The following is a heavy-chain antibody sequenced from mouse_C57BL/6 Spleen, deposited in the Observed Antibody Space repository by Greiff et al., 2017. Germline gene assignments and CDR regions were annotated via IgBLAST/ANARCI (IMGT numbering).Heavy chain of an antibody. Sequence: QVQLKQSGAELVKPGASVKISCKASGYAFSSYWMNWVKQRPGKGLEWIGQIYPGDGDTNYNGKFKGKATLTADKSSSTAYMQLSSLTSEDSAVYFCARYYCFSGYYAMDYWGQGTSVTVSS. J-gene: IGHJ4*01. CDR1: GYAFSSYW. V-gene: IGHV1-80*01. CDR3: ARYYCFSGYYAMDY. D-gene: IGHD1-2*01. CDR2: IYPGDGDT.